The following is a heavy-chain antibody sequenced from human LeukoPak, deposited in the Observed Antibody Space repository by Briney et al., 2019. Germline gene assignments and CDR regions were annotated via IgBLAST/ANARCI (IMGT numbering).Heavy chain of an antibody. D-gene: IGHD5-18*01. Sequence: QPGGSLRLSCAASGFPFSSYWLSWVRQAPGKGLEWVASIRRDGSDKSYVDSVKGRFTVSRDNGGNSLYLQMTSLRVDDTGVYFCARDSGYGYGPFDSWGQGTLVTVSS. V-gene: IGHV3-7*01. CDR1: GFPFSSYW. CDR2: IRRDGSDK. J-gene: IGHJ4*02. CDR3: ARDSGYGYGPFDS.